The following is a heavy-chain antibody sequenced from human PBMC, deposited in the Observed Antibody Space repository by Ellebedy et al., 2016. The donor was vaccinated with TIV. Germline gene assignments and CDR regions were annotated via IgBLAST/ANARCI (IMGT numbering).Heavy chain of an antibody. D-gene: IGHD3-16*01. Sequence: GESLKISCGASGFTFRSYAMAWVRQTPGKGLECVSGLDGSGGGIFYSDSVKGRFTISRDNSQNTLYLQMNSLRDEDTAMYYCAKDQVGGDGRWVFDIWGQGTMVTVSS. CDR3: AKDQVGGDGRWVFDI. CDR1: GFTFRSYA. V-gene: IGHV3-23*01. CDR2: LDGSGGGI. J-gene: IGHJ3*02.